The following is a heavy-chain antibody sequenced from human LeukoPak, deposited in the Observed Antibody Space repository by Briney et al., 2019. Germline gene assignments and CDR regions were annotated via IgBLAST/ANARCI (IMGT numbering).Heavy chain of an antibody. J-gene: IGHJ6*03. CDR3: ARHLRVRGVPPLYYYYYYMDV. D-gene: IGHD3-10*01. Sequence: SETLSLTCAVYGGSFSGYYWSWIRQPPGKGLEWIGEINHSGSTNYNPSLKSRVTISVDTSKNQFSLKLSSVTAADTAVYYCARHLRVRGVPPLYYYYYYMDVWGKGPRSPSP. CDR2: INHSGST. V-gene: IGHV4-34*01. CDR1: GGSFSGYY.